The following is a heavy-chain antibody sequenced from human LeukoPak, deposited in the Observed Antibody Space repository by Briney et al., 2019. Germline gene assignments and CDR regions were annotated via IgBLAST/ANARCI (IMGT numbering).Heavy chain of an antibody. D-gene: IGHD3-3*01. V-gene: IGHV3-9*01. Sequence: GGSLRLSCAASGFTFDDYAMHWVRQAPGKGLEWVSGISWNSGSIGYADSVKGRFTISRDNAKNSLYLQMNSLRAEDTALYYCAKGYDFWSGYLDYWGQGTLVTVYS. CDR2: ISWNSGSI. CDR1: GFTFDDYA. J-gene: IGHJ4*02. CDR3: AKGYDFWSGYLDY.